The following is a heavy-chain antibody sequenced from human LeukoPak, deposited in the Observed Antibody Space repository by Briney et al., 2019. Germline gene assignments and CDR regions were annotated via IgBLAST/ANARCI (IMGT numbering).Heavy chain of an antibody. CDR3: ARVATTTNPPQRPFDY. D-gene: IGHD5-12*01. Sequence: PSETLSLTCAVSGYSISSGYYWGWIRQPPGKGLEWIGSIYYSGSTYYNPSLKSRVTISVDTSKNQFSLKLSSVTAAVTAVYYCARVATTTNPPQRPFDYWGQGTLVTVSS. CDR1: GYSISSGYY. V-gene: IGHV4-38-2*01. J-gene: IGHJ4*02. CDR2: IYYSGST.